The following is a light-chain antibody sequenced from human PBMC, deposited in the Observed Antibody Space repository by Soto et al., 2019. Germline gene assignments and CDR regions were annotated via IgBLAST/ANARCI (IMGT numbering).Light chain of an antibody. CDR2: EAS. V-gene: IGKV1-5*03. CDR1: QSISTW. CDR3: QQYDHYPLT. J-gene: IGKJ4*01. Sequence: DIQVTQSPSTLSASVGDRVTITCRASQSISTWLAWYQQKPGKAPKLLIYEASRLESGVPSRFGGSGSGTEFTLTISSLQPDDFATYFCQQYDHYPLTFGGGTKVEIK.